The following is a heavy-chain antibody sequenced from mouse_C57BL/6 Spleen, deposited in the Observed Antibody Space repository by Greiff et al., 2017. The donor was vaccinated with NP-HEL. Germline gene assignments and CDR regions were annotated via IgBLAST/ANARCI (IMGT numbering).Heavy chain of an antibody. V-gene: IGHV5-6*01. J-gene: IGHJ4*01. Sequence: EVKLVESGGDLVKPGGSLKLSCAASGFTFSSYGMSWVRQTPDKRLEWVATISSGGSYTYYPDSVKGRFTISRDNAKNTLYLQMSSLKSEDTAMYYCARQKVATAGDYWGQGTSVTVSS. CDR1: GFTFSSYG. D-gene: IGHD1-1*01. CDR2: ISSGGSYT. CDR3: ARQKVATAGDY.